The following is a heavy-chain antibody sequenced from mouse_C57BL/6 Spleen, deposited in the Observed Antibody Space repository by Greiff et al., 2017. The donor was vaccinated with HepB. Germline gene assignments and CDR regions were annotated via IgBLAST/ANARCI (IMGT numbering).Heavy chain of an antibody. D-gene: IGHD1-1*01. CDR1: GYSITSGYY. CDR3: ARVGDYYGFDY. V-gene: IGHV3-6*01. Sequence: EVKLMESGPGLVKPSQSLSLTCSVTGYSITSGYYWNWIRQFPGNKLEWMGYISYDGSNNYNPSLKNRISITRDTSKNQFFLKLNSVTTEDTATYYCARVGDYYGFDYWGQGTTLTVSS. CDR2: ISYDGSN. J-gene: IGHJ2*01.